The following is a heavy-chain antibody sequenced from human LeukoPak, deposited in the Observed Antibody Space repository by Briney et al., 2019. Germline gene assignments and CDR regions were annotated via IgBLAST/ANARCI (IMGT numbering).Heavy chain of an antibody. CDR1: GYTFTGYY. V-gene: IGHV1-2*02. CDR2: INPNSGGT. J-gene: IGHJ3*02. Sequence: GGSLRLSCAASGYTFTGYYMHWVRQAPGQGLEWMGWINPNSGGTNYAQRFQGRVTMTRDTSMSTAYMELSRLRSDDSAVYYCARYFYDSSGSSSDAFDIWGQGTMVTVSS. D-gene: IGHD3-22*01. CDR3: ARYFYDSSGSSSDAFDI.